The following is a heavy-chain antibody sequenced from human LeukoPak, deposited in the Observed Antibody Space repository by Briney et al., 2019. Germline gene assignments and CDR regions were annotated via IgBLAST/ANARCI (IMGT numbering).Heavy chain of an antibody. J-gene: IGHJ4*02. D-gene: IGHD2-15*01. CDR3: ARDSQAYCSGGSCSMFDY. Sequence: GGSLRLSCAASGFTFSSYEMNWVRQAPGKGLEWVSYISSSGSTIYYADSVKGRFTISRHNAKNSLYLHMNSLRAEDTAVYYCARDSQAYCSGGSCSMFDYWGQGSLVTVSS. CDR2: ISSSGSTI. CDR1: GFTFSSYE. V-gene: IGHV3-48*03.